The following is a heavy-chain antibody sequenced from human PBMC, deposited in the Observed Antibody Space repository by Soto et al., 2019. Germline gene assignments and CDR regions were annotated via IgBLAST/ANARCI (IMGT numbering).Heavy chain of an antibody. V-gene: IGHV4-34*01. CDR3: ALVYSSSWPGYYMDV. CDR1: GGSFSGYY. Sequence: PSETLSLTCAVYGGSFSGYYWSWIRQPPGKGLEWIGEINHSGSTNYNPSLKSRVTISVDTSKNQFSLKLSSVTAADTAVYYCALVYSSSWPGYYMDVWGKGTTVTVSS. CDR2: INHSGST. J-gene: IGHJ6*03. D-gene: IGHD6-13*01.